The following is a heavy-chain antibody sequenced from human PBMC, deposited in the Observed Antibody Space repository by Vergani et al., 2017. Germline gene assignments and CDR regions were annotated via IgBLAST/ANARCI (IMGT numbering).Heavy chain of an antibody. CDR1: GGTFSSYA. V-gene: IGHV1-69*01. J-gene: IGHJ6*02. D-gene: IGHD5-24*01. CDR2: IIPIFGTA. CDR3: ASPLRDGYNDQTSHSTGDYYYGMDV. Sequence: QVQLVQSGAEVKKPGSSVKVSCKASGGTFSSYAISWVRPAPGQGLEWMGGIIPIFGTANYAQKFQGRVTITADESTSTAYMELSSLRSEDTAVYYCASPLRDGYNDQTSHSTGDYYYGMDVWGQGTTVTVSS.